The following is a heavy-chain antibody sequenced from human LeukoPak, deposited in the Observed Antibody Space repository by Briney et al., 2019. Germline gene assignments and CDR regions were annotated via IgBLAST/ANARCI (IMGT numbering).Heavy chain of an antibody. D-gene: IGHD3-10*01. CDR1: GYTFTSYG. V-gene: IGHV1-8*02. CDR3: ARAPLGEYNDY. J-gene: IGHJ4*02. CDR2: MNPNSGNT. Sequence: GASVKVSCKASGYTFTSYGISWVRQAPGQGLEWMGWMNPNSGNTGYAQKFQGRVTMTRNTSISTAYMELSSLRSEDTAVYYCARAPLGEYNDYWGQGTLVTVSS.